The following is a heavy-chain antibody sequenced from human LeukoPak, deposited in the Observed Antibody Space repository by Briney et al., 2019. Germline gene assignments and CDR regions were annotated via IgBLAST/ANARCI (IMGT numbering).Heavy chain of an antibody. Sequence: PSETLSLTCAVYGGSFSGYYWSWIRQPPGKGLEWIGEINHSGSTNYNPSLKSRVTISVDTSKNQFSLKLSSVTAADTAVYYCARSGYSIQPIDYWGQGTLVTVSS. V-gene: IGHV4-34*01. CDR3: ARSGYSIQPIDY. CDR1: GGSFSGYY. J-gene: IGHJ4*02. D-gene: IGHD4-4*01. CDR2: INHSGST.